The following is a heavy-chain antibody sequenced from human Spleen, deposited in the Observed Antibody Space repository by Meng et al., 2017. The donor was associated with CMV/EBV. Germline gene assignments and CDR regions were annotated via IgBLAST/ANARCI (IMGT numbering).Heavy chain of an antibody. J-gene: IGHJ4*02. CDR2: ISSSGSTI. V-gene: IGHV3-11*04. D-gene: IGHD5-12*01. Sequence: GESLKISCAASGFTFSDYYMSWIRQAPGKGLEWVSYISSSGSTIYYADSVKGRFTISRDNAQNSLYLQMNSLKAEDTAVYYCARARRGIVAGFDSWGQGTLVTVSS. CDR3: ARARRGIVAGFDS. CDR1: GFTFSDYY.